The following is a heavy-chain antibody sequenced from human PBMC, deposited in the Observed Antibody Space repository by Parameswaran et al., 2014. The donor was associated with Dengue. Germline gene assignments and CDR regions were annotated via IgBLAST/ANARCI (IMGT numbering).Heavy chain of an antibody. CDR2: INPNSGDT. D-gene: IGHD3-10*01. V-gene: IGHV1-2*02. J-gene: IGHJ5*02. CDR1: GYTFTGYY. CDR3: ATTPEFWFGEAFDP. Sequence: ASVKVSCKASGYTFTGYYVHWVRQAPGQGLEWMGWINPNSGDTNYAQKFQGRVTMTSDTSISTAYMELSRLRSDDTALYYCATTPEFWFGEAFDPWGQGTLVTVSS.